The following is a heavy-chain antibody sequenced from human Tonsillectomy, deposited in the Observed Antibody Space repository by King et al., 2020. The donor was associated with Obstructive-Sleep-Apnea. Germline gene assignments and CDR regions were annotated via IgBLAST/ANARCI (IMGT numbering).Heavy chain of an antibody. CDR2: ISAYNDNT. V-gene: IGHV1-18*04. Sequence: QLVQSGAEVKKPGASVKVSCKASGYTFTSYGISWVRQAPVQGLECMGWISAYNDNTNYAQKLQVRVTMTTDTATSTAYMELRSLRSDDTAVYYCARDGVLGLVVVFDYWGQGTLVTVSS. CDR3: ARDGVLGLVVVFDY. CDR1: GYTFTSYG. D-gene: IGHD2-15*01. J-gene: IGHJ4*02.